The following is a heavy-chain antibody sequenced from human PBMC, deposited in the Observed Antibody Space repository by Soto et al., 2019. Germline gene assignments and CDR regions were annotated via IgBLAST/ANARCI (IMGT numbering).Heavy chain of an antibody. CDR2: INHSGVT. D-gene: IGHD6-13*01. CDR1: GGSFSGYY. V-gene: IGHV4-34*01. Sequence: QVHLQQWGAGLLKPSETLSLTCADSGGSFSGYYWSWIRQPPGKGLEWIGEINHSGVTNYSPSLKSRVTISVDRSTKQFSLKLTSVTAADTAFYYCARHHVRGRTIAGAAEFWGQGTLVTVSS. CDR3: ARHHVRGRTIAGAAEF. J-gene: IGHJ4*02.